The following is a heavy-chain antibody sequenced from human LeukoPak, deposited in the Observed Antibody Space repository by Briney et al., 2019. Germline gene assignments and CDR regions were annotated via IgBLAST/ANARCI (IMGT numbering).Heavy chain of an antibody. CDR2: IDRSGSS. D-gene: IGHD4-17*01. CDR1: GDSISSDNYY. Sequence: SETLSLTCTVSGDSISSDNYYWSWIRQPAGKGLEWIGRIDRSGSSNYKPFLKSRVTISVDTSKNQFSLKLTSVTAADTAVYYCARAVTTKWDYYYMDVWGKGTTVTVSS. V-gene: IGHV4-61*02. CDR3: ARAVTTKWDYYYMDV. J-gene: IGHJ6*03.